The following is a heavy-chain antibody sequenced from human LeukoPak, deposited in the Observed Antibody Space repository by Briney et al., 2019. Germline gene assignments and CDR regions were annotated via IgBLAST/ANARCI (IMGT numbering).Heavy chain of an antibody. J-gene: IGHJ6*02. Sequence: GASVKVSCKASGYTFTSYYMHWVRQAPGQGLEWMGIINPSGGSTSYAQKFQGRVTMTRDTSTSTVYMEVSSLRSEDTAVYYCARGGAAANSRHYYSGMDVWGQGTTVTVSS. CDR1: GYTFTSYY. CDR3: ARGGAAANSRHYYSGMDV. CDR2: INPSGGST. D-gene: IGHD6-13*01. V-gene: IGHV1-46*01.